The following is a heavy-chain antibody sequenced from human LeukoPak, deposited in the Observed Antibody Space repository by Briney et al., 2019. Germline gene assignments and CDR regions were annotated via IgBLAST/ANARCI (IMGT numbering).Heavy chain of an antibody. D-gene: IGHD5-18*01. CDR3: ARNNGSGYSYGNFDY. CDR1: GGSISSSSYY. V-gene: IGHV4-39*07. CDR2: IYYSGST. Sequence: SETLSLTCTVYGGSISSSSYYWGWIRQPRGKGLERIGSIYYSGSTYYNPSLKSRVTISVNTSENQFSLKLSSVTAADTAVYYCARNNGSGYSYGNFDYWGQGTLVTVSS. J-gene: IGHJ4*02.